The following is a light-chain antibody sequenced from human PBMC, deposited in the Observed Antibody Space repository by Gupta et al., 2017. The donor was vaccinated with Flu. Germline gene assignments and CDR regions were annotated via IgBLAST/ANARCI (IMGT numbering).Light chain of an antibody. CDR2: DVS. CDR3: SSYTSGSTLVVG. J-gene: IGLJ2*01. Sequence: TMTCTGTSSDVGGENAVCWYQQRPGTAPKLMIYDVSNRHAGRANSCAGSKSGNTAALTISGSQAEDEEDYYCSSYTSGSTLVVGFGGGTKLTVL. V-gene: IGLV2-14*04. CDR1: SSDVGGENA.